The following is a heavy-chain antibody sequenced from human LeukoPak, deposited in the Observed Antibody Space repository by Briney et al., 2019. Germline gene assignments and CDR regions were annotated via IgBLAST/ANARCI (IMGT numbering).Heavy chain of an antibody. CDR3: ARDSGDYADY. CDR1: GFTFSDYT. D-gene: IGHD4-17*01. V-gene: IGHV3-30*02. J-gene: IGHJ4*02. Sequence: GGSLRLSCAVSGFTFSDYTMNWVRQAPGKGLEWVASIESNGNEKYSSDSLKDRFTISRDNSKNTLYLQLNTVRPEDTAVYYCARDSGDYADYWGQGTLVTVSS. CDR2: IESNGNEK.